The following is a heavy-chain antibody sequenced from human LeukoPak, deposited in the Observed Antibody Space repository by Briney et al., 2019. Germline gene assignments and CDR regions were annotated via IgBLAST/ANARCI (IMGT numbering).Heavy chain of an antibody. CDR1: GFSFNNYA. Sequence: GGSLRLSCVASGFSFNNYAMNWVRQAPGKGLEWVSLIIGSSGSTFYADSVKGRFTISRDKSKNTLYLQMNSLRAEDTAVFYCARVTYSTYESFDFWGQGTLVTVSS. J-gene: IGHJ4*02. CDR3: ARVTYSTYESFDF. V-gene: IGHV3-23*01. CDR2: IIGSSGST. D-gene: IGHD4-11*01.